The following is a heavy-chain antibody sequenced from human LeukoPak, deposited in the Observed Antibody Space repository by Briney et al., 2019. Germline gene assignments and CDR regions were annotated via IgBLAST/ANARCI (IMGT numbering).Heavy chain of an antibody. CDR2: INPSGGST. D-gene: IGHD3-22*01. Sequence: APDKVTGKASGYTFTRYYMHWVRQAPGQGVEWMGLINPSGGSTSYAQKFQGRVTMTRDTSTSTVYMELSSLRSEDTAVYYCARSDDSSGYYLIWGQGTMVTVSS. CDR3: ARSDDSSGYYLI. CDR1: GYTFTRYY. J-gene: IGHJ3*02. V-gene: IGHV1-46*01.